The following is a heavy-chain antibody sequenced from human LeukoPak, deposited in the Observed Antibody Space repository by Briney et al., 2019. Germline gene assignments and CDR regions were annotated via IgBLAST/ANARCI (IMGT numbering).Heavy chain of an antibody. CDR1: GYTFTSYD. D-gene: IGHD6-19*01. V-gene: IGHV1-8*01. Sequence: ASVKVSCKVSGYTFTSYDINWVRQATGQGLEWMGWMNPNSGNTGYAQKFQGRVTMTRNTSISTAYMELSSLRSEDTAVYYCARDRGSGWYDNFDYWGQGTLVTVSS. J-gene: IGHJ4*02. CDR2: MNPNSGNT. CDR3: ARDRGSGWYDNFDY.